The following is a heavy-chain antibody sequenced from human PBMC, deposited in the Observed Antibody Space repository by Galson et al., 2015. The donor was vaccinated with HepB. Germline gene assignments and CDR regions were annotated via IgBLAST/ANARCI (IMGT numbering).Heavy chain of an antibody. D-gene: IGHD5-24*01. J-gene: IGHJ4*02. CDR3: VRSRRDGYNLDDY. Sequence: SLRLSCAASGFIFSDYYMDWVRQAPGKGLEWAGRIRNRANSHTTEYAASGKGRFSISRDDSKNSLYLQMNSLKTEDTAVYYCVRSRRDGYNLDDYWGQGTLVTVSS. CDR2: IRNRANSHTT. CDR1: GFIFSDYY. V-gene: IGHV3-72*01.